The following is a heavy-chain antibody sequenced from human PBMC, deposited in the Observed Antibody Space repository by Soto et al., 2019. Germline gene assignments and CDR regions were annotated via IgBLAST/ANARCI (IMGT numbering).Heavy chain of an antibody. CDR2: IIPMVGMS. CDR1: GDTFNFYT. D-gene: IGHD3-10*01. Sequence: GASVKVSCKASGDTFNFYTFSWVRQAPGQGLEWIGRIIPMVGMSNYAQKFQGRVTIIADRSTNTTYMQLSSLRSEDTALYYCATSYGSGSRPFDSWGQGTPVTVPS. V-gene: IGHV1-69*02. CDR3: ATSYGSGSRPFDS. J-gene: IGHJ4*02.